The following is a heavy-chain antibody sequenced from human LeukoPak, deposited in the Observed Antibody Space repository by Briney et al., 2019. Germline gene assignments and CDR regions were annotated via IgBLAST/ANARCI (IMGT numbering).Heavy chain of an antibody. J-gene: IGHJ4*02. CDR2: INWNDGSP. CDR3: ARDLPQIEY. Sequence: GGPLRLSCAASGFTFGDYVMNCLRQPPGKGLEWGCGINWNDGSPGYAASGKGRFTISRDNANNSLYLQMNSLRAEDTALYYCARDLPQIEYWGQGTLVTVSS. V-gene: IGHV3-20*04. CDR1: GFTFGDYV. D-gene: IGHD3-22*01.